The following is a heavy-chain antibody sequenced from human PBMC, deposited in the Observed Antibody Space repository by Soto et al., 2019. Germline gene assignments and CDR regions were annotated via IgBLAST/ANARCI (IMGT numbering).Heavy chain of an antibody. J-gene: IGHJ4*02. D-gene: IGHD3-22*01. V-gene: IGHV3-30-3*01. CDR1: GFTFSSYA. Sequence: GGSLRLSCAASGFTFSSYAMHWVRQAPGKGLEWVAVISYDGSNKYYADSVKGRFTISRDNSKNTLYLQMNSLRAEDTAVYYCARDTAYDSSGYYYGSYYFDYWGQGTLVTVSS. CDR2: ISYDGSNK. CDR3: ARDTAYDSSGYYYGSYYFDY.